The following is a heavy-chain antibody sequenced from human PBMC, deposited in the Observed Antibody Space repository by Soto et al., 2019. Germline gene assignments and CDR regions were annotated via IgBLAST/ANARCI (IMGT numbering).Heavy chain of an antibody. V-gene: IGHV2-5*02. J-gene: IGHJ4*02. CDR3: APDNSGSYGFDH. Sequence: QITLKESGPTLVKPTQTLTLTCTFSGFSLSTRGVGVGWIRQPPGKALEWLALIYWDDDTRYSPSLKNRHTIIKDYSNDQGVLTKTNMDPVDTATDDCAPDNSGSYGFDHWGQGTLVTVSS. D-gene: IGHD6-19*01. CDR2: IYWDDDT. CDR1: GFSLSTRGVG.